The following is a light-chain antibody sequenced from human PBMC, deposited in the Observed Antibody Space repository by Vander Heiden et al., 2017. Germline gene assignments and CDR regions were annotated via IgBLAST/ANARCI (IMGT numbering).Light chain of an antibody. J-gene: IGKJ2*01. CDR1: QDISNY. CDR2: DAS. V-gene: IGKV1-33*01. CDR3: QQYDNLPYT. Sequence: DLHLSQSPSALSASGGDRVTITCQASQDISNYLNWYQQKPGKAPKLLIYDASNLETGVPSRFSGSGSGTDFTFTISSLQPEDIATYYCQQYDNLPYTFGQGTKLEIK.